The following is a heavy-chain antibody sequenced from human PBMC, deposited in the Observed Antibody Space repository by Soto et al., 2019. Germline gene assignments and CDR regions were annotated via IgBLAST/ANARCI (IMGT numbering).Heavy chain of an antibody. CDR3: ARGREIIGDYYDSSGYFDY. Sequence: SVKGSWNGAVYGLSGDLGGRGRQAPGKGLEWMGIINPSGGSTSYAQKFQGRVTMTRDTSTSTVYMELSSLRSEDTAVYYCARGREIIGDYYDSSGYFDYWGQGTLVTVSS. CDR1: VYGLSGDL. CDR2: INPSGGST. V-gene: IGHV1-46*01. J-gene: IGHJ4*02. D-gene: IGHD3-22*01.